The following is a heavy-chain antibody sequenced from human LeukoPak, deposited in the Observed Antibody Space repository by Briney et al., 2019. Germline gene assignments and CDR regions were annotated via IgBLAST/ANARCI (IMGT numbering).Heavy chain of an antibody. V-gene: IGHV4-39*07. Sequence: PSETLSLTCNVSGGSIFNSNYYWGWIRQSPGRGLEWIGSMYYTGISYYNPSLKSRATISVDTSKNQFFLILTSVTAADTAVYYCARERGDYWGQGTLVTVSS. CDR2: MYYTGIS. CDR3: ARERGDY. J-gene: IGHJ4*02. CDR1: GGSIFNSNYY.